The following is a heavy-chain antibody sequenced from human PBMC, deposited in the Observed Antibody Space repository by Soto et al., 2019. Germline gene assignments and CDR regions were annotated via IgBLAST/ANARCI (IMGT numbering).Heavy chain of an antibody. V-gene: IGHV1-69*02. D-gene: IGHD3-10*01. Sequence: EASVKVSCKASGGTFSSYTISWVRQAPGQGLEWMGRIIPILGIANYAQKFQGRVTITADKSTSTAYMELSSLRSEDTAVYYCEAFYGSGRQYFDYWGQGTLVTVSS. CDR1: GGTFSSYT. CDR2: IIPILGIA. CDR3: EAFYGSGRQYFDY. J-gene: IGHJ4*02.